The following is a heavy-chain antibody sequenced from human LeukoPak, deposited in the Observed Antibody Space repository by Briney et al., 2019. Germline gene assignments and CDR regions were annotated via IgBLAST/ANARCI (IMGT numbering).Heavy chain of an antibody. Sequence: GRSLRLSCAASGFTFSSYAMHWVRQAPGKGLEWVAVISYDGSNKYYADSVKGRLTISRDNSKNTLYLQMNSLRAEDTAVYYCARYSYALTHYYYDYGMDVWGKGTTVTVSS. J-gene: IGHJ6*04. CDR2: ISYDGSNK. CDR1: GFTFSSYA. V-gene: IGHV3-30*04. CDR3: ARYSYALTHYYYDYGMDV. D-gene: IGHD5-18*01.